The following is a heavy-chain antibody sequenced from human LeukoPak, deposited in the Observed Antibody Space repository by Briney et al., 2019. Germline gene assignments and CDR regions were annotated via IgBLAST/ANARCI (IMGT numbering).Heavy chain of an antibody. CDR1: GFTFRTYS. J-gene: IGHJ4*02. V-gene: IGHV3-48*01. Sequence: GGSLRLSCAASGFTFRTYSINWVRQAPGKGLEWISYISSSSSTIYYADSVKGRFTISRDNAKNSLYLQMNSLRAEDTAVYYCARAGSYGSGDYWGQGTLVTVSS. D-gene: IGHD3-10*01. CDR3: ARAGSYGSGDY. CDR2: ISSSSSTI.